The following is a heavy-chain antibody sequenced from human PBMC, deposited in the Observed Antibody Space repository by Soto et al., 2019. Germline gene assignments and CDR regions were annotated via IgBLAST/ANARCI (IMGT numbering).Heavy chain of an antibody. CDR3: ARKGGPYSSGRQTEPGIDY. D-gene: IGHD6-19*01. CDR1: GGSFSGYY. Sequence: TSETLSLTCAVDGGSFSGYYWSWIRQPPGKGLEWIGEINHSGSTNYNPSLRSRVTISVDTSKNQFSLKLSSVTAADTAVYYCARKGGPYSSGRQTEPGIDYWGQGTLVTVSS. CDR2: INHSGST. V-gene: IGHV4-34*01. J-gene: IGHJ4*02.